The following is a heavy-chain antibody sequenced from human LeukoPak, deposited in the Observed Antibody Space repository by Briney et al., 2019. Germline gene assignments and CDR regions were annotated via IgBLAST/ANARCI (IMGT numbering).Heavy chain of an antibody. CDR2: IKQDGSEK. CDR3: ARDGYYDFWSGYYPQLFDY. J-gene: IGHJ4*02. Sequence: PGGSLRLSCAASGFTFSSDWMSWVGQAPGKGLEGVANIKQDGSEKYYVDSVTGRFTISRDNAKNSLYLQMNSLRAEDTAVYYCARDGYYDFWSGYYPQLFDYWGQGTLVTVSS. CDR1: GFTFSSDW. V-gene: IGHV3-7*01. D-gene: IGHD3-3*01.